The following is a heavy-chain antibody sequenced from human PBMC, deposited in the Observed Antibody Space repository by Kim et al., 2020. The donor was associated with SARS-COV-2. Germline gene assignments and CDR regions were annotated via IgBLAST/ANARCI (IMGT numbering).Heavy chain of an antibody. CDR2: FDPEDGAT. V-gene: IGHV1-24*01. J-gene: IGHJ6*02. D-gene: IGHD6-13*01. CDR1: GYTLTELS. CDR3: STPSLEAAGLLAGMDV. Sequence: ASVKVSCKVSGYTLTELSMHWVRQAPGKGLEWMGGFDPEDGATIYAQKFQGRVTMTEDTSTDTASMALSSLRFEDTAGYYFSTPSLEAAGLLAGMDVWGQGTTVTVSS.